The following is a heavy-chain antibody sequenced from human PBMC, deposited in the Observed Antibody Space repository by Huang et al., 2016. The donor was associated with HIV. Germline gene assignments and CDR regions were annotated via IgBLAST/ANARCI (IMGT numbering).Heavy chain of an antibody. CDR3: ARQPYCGGDCAHYYYFYMDV. Sequence: QVQLVQSGAEVKRPGASVKVSCRASGGTLSTNAVSWVRQAPGQGLEWMGRISPMLGTTNYAQRFQGKVTIAADESSSTVYMELSSLRSDDTAVYYCARQPYCGGDCAHYYYFYMDVWGKGTTVTVSS. CDR1: GGTLSTNA. CDR2: ISPMLGTT. D-gene: IGHD2-21*02. J-gene: IGHJ6*03. V-gene: IGHV1-69*13.